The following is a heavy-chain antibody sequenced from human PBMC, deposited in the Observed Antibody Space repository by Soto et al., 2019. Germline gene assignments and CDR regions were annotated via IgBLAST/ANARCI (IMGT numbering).Heavy chain of an antibody. CDR3: ARETTVVTLGYFDD. Sequence: QVQLQESGPGLVKPSETLSLTCTVSGGSVSSGSYYWSWIRQPPGKGLEWIGDSYYSGSTNYNPSLKSRVTISVDTSKNQFSLKLSSVTAAETAVYYCARETTVVTLGYFDDWGQGTLVTVSS. D-gene: IGHD4-17*01. J-gene: IGHJ4*02. V-gene: IGHV4-61*01. CDR1: GGSVSSGSYY. CDR2: SYYSGST.